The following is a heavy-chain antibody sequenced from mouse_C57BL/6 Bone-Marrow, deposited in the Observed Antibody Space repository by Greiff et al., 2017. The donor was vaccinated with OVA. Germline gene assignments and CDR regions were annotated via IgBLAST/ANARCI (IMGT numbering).Heavy chain of an antibody. CDR3: ARKLTGTDYYAMDY. V-gene: IGHV2-2*01. J-gene: IGHJ4*01. CDR1: GFSLTSYG. Sequence: VQLQQSGPGLVQPSQSLSITCTVSGFSLTSYGVHWVRQSPGKGLEWLGVIWSGGSTDYNAAFISSLSISKDNSKSQVFFKMNSLQADDTAIYYCARKLTGTDYYAMDYWGQGTSVTVSS. CDR2: IWSGGST. D-gene: IGHD4-1*01.